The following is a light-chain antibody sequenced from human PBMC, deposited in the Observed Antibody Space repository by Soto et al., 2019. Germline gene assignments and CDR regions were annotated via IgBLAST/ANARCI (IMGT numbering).Light chain of an antibody. CDR3: QQYGSSRTWT. V-gene: IGKV3-20*01. CDR1: QSVSSSY. J-gene: IGKJ1*01. Sequence: EMVLTQSPGTLSLSPGERATLSCRASQSVSSSYLAWYQQKPGQAPRLLIYGAFSRATGIPDRFSGSGSGTDFTLTISRLEPEDFAVYYCQQYGSSRTWTFGQGTKVEIK. CDR2: GAF.